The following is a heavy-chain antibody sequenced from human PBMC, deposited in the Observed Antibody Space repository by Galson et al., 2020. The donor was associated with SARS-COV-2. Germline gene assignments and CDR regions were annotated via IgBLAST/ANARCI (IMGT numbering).Heavy chain of an antibody. D-gene: IGHD2-21*01. CDR3: AKDLFYDTSVIAP. CDR2: INHRGDRT. Sequence: GESLKISCEASGFTFSNYAMTWFRQTPGKGLEWVSLINHRGDRTYYADSVKGRFTISRDNSKNTLYLQMNSLRAEDTAMYYCAKDLFYDTSVIAPWGQGTLVTVST. V-gene: IGHV3-23*01. J-gene: IGHJ5*02. CDR1: GFTFSNYA.